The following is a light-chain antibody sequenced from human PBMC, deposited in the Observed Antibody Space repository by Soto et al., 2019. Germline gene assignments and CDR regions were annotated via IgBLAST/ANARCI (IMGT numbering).Light chain of an antibody. Sequence: VLTQSPDTLSVSPGETVTFACRASQPLGDPYMAWFQAKPGLPPKLLIHQSSLRLPGVAARFSGSGSGSDFSLTISRVEPEDSAMYFCQRYSRTPFTFGQGTNLEIK. V-gene: IGKV3D-20*01. CDR2: QSS. J-gene: IGKJ2*01. CDR1: QPLGDPY. CDR3: QRYSRTPFT.